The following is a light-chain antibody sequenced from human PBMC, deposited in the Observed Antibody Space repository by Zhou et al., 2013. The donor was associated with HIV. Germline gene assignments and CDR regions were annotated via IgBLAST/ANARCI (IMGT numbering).Light chain of an antibody. CDR2: GAS. Sequence: EIVLTQSPGTLSLSPGERATLSCRASQTVVSNYLAWYQQKSGQAPRLLIYGASIRATAIPDRFSGSGSGTDFTLTISRLEPEDFAVYYCQQYGSSPLFTFGPGTKVDIK. J-gene: IGKJ3*01. CDR1: QTVVSNY. CDR3: QQYGSSPLFT. V-gene: IGKV3-20*01.